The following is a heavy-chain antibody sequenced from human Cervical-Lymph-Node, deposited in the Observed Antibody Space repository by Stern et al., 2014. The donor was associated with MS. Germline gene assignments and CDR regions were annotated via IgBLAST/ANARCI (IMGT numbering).Heavy chain of an antibody. CDR1: GFKFSIYW. Sequence: VQLVQSGAELIRPGESLKISCKGSGFKFSIYWIAWVRQMPGKGLEWMGIIYPGDSGPRYSPAFQGQVTMSADKSTSTAYLQWSSLNASDTAMYFCARQTTAWASDVWGQGTLVTVSS. CDR3: ARQTTAWASDV. J-gene: IGHJ4*02. CDR2: IYPGDSGP. D-gene: IGHD1-14*01. V-gene: IGHV5-51*01.